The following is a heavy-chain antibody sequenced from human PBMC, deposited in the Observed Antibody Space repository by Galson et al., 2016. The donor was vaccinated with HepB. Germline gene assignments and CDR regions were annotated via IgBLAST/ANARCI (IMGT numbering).Heavy chain of an antibody. V-gene: IGHV1-18*04. CDR1: GYTFTSHG. D-gene: IGHD3-3*01. Sequence: SVTVSCKASGYTFTSHGINWVRQAPGQGLEWMGWISASKGDTVCAQKFQDRLSMTTDTSTTTAYMELRGLRSDDTAVYYCARDSVTFGVISLWGQGTLVTVSS. J-gene: IGHJ4*02. CDR2: ISASKGDT. CDR3: ARDSVTFGVISL.